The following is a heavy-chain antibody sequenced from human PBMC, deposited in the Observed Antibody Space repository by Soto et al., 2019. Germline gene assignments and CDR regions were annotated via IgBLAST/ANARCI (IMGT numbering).Heavy chain of an antibody. CDR3: ARETSGSYRLDY. D-gene: IGHD1-26*01. V-gene: IGHV1-8*01. Sequence: QVQLVQSGAEVKKPGASVKVSCKASGYTFTSYDINWVRQATGQGLEWMGWMNPNSGNTGSAQKFQGRVTMNRNTSISTAYMELSSLRSEGTAVYYCARETSGSYRLDYWGQGTLVTGSS. CDR1: GYTFTSYD. J-gene: IGHJ4*02. CDR2: MNPNSGNT.